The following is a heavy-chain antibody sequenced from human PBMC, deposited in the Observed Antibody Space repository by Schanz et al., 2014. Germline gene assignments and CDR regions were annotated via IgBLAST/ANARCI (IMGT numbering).Heavy chain of an antibody. J-gene: IGHJ6*02. CDR2: ATFDGTKK. D-gene: IGHD6-19*01. CDR1: GFNFRNYG. V-gene: IGHV3-33*03. CDR3: AKDVRPVANTVHFYYMDV. Sequence: QVQLVESGGGVVQPGRSLRLSCAASGFNFRNYGMHWVRQAPGKGLEWVAGATFDGTKKYYGDSVKGRFTISRDNSNNTLSLQMNSLRDEDTAVYYCAKDVRPVANTVHFYYMDVWGQGTTVTVSS.